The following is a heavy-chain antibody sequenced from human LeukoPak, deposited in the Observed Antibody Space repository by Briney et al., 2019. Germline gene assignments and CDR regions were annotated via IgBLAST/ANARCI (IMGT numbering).Heavy chain of an antibody. CDR1: GGSISSGSYY. CDR3: ASWIKEWLDASYYYYYYMDV. V-gene: IGHV4-61*02. Sequence: SETLSLTCTVSGGSISSGSYYWSWIRQPAGKGLEWIGRIYTSGSTNYNPSLKSRVTISVDTSKNQFSLKLSSVTAADTAVYYCASWIKEWLDASYYYYYYMDVWGKGTTVTVSS. J-gene: IGHJ6*03. CDR2: IYTSGST. D-gene: IGHD6-19*01.